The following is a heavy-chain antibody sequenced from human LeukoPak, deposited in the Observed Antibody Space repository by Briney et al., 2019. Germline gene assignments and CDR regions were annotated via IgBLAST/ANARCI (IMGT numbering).Heavy chain of an antibody. J-gene: IGHJ4*02. V-gene: IGHV3-53*01. CDR2: IYSGGST. Sequence: GGSLRLSCAASGFSVSSNYMSWVRQAPGKGLEWVSIIYSGGSTYYADSVKGRFTISRDNSKNTLYLQMNSLRAEDTAVYYCAKVSGWGESQFDYWGQGTLVTVSS. D-gene: IGHD3-16*01. CDR1: GFSVSSNY. CDR3: AKVSGWGESQFDY.